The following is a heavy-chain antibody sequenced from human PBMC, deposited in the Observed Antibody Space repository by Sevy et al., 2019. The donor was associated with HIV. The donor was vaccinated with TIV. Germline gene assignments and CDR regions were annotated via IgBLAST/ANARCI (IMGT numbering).Heavy chain of an antibody. Sequence: GGSLRLSCAASGFTFSTYSMNWVRQAPGKGLVWVSYISRSSRTIYYADSVEGRFTISRDNAKNSLSLQINSLRADDTAVYYCARAYSGGWPQGAWTDYWGQGTLVTVSS. CDR1: GFTFSTYS. D-gene: IGHD6-19*01. CDR2: ISRSSRTI. J-gene: IGHJ4*02. V-gene: IGHV3-48*01. CDR3: ARAYSGGWPQGAWTDY.